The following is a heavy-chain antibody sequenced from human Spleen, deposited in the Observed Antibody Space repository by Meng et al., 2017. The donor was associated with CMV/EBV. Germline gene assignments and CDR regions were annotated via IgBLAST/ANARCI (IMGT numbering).Heavy chain of an antibody. CDR1: GFTFSGSA. CDR3: TTTYSNPLNWFDP. CDR2: IRSKTNNYAT. Sequence: GGSLRLSCAASGFTFSGSAMHWVRQASGKGLEWVGRIRSKTNNYATAYAASVKGRFTISRDDSKNTAYLQMNSLKTEDTAVYYCTTTYSNPLNWFDPWGQGTLVTVSS. V-gene: IGHV3-73*01. J-gene: IGHJ5*02. D-gene: IGHD4-11*01.